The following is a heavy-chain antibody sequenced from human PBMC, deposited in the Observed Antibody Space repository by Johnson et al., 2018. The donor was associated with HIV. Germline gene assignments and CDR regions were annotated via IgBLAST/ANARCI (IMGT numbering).Heavy chain of an antibody. CDR3: ARPHIVVVTAGYAFDI. CDR1: GFSFTKYA. D-gene: IGHD2-21*02. V-gene: IGHV3-30-3*01. Sequence: QVQLVESGGGVVQPGRSLRLSCAASGFSFTKYAMHWVRQAPGKGLEWVAIISYDGNNKYYADSVKGRFTISRDNSKNTLYLQMNSLRAEDTAVYYCARPHIVVVTAGYAFDIWGQGTRVIVSS. J-gene: IGHJ3*02. CDR2: ISYDGNNK.